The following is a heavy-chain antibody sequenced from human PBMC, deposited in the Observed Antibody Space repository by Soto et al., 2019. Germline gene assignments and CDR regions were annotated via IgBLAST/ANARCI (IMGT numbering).Heavy chain of an antibody. J-gene: IGHJ4*02. V-gene: IGHV1-8*01. CDR3: ARGWGRWPHEKPGDY. CDR2: MNPNSGNS. CDR1: EYTFVNQD. D-gene: IGHD3-16*01. Sequence: QVQLVQSGAELKEPGASVKVSCTASEYTFVNQDINWVRQAPGRGLEWMGWMNPNSGNSGFAQKFQDRVTMTRDTSRDTAYMELRNLRSEDTAVYYCARGWGRWPHEKPGDYWGQGTLVTVS.